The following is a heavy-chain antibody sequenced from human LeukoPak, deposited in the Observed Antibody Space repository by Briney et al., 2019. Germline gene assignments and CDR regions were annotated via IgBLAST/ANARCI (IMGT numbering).Heavy chain of an antibody. J-gene: IGHJ6*02. CDR1: GFTFDEYA. V-gene: IGHV3-9*01. D-gene: IGHD6-13*01. CDR3: ATGIAVYGMDV. CDR2: ISRISGII. Sequence: SLRLSCAAPGFTFDEYALHRGRQAPGKGLEWVSGISRISGIIGYADSVKGRFTISRDNAENSLYLQMNSLRTEDTALYYCATGIAVYGMDVWGQGTTVTVSS.